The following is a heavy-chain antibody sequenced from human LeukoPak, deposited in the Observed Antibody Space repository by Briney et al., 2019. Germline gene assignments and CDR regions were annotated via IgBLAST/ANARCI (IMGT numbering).Heavy chain of an antibody. CDR1: GFTFSSYG. D-gene: IGHD6-13*01. V-gene: IGHV3-30*18. CDR3: ANSVQGYGAAT. J-gene: IGHJ4*02. Sequence: GRSLRLSCAASGFTFSSYGMHWARQAPGKGLEWVAVISYDGSNKYYADSVKGRFTISRDNSKNTLYLQMNSLRAEDTAVYYRANSVQGYGAATWGQGTLVTVSS. CDR2: ISYDGSNK.